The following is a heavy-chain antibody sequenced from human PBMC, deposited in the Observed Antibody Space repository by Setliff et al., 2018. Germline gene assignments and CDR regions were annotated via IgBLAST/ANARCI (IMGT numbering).Heavy chain of an antibody. Sequence: PGESLTISCAASGFTFNIYGMHWVRQAPGKGLEWVAFIGYDGNNKYYADSVKGRFTISRDNSKNTLSLQMNSLRPEDTAVYYCAKGGSSWSFDCWGQGTLVTVSS. J-gene: IGHJ4*02. V-gene: IGHV3-30*02. CDR3: AKGGSSWSFDC. CDR1: GFTFNIYG. CDR2: IGYDGNNK. D-gene: IGHD6-13*01.